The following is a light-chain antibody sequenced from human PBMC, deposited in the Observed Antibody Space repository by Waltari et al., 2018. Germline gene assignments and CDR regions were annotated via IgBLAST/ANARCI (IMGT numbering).Light chain of an antibody. Sequence: SHELTQPPSVSVSPGQTARITCSGDELSNQYAYWYQQRPGQAPVLVLYKDSERPLGIPERFSGSSSGTTVTFTISGVQAEDEADYHCQSGDNSGTFVKFGGGTKLTVL. CDR3: QSGDNSGTFVK. J-gene: IGLJ2*01. CDR2: KDS. CDR1: ELSNQY. V-gene: IGLV3-25*03.